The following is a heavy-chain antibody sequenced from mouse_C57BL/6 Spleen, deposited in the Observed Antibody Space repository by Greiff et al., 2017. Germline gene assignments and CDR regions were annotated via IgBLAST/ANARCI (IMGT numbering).Heavy chain of an antibody. J-gene: IGHJ4*01. Sequence: QVQLQQSGPELVKPGASVKISCKASGYAFSSSWMNWVKQRPGKGLEWIGRIYPGDGDTNYNGKFKGKATLTADKSSSTASMQLSSLTSEDSAVYFCARYYDGAMDYWGQGTSVTVSS. CDR2: IYPGDGDT. CDR1: GYAFSSSW. CDR3: ARYYDGAMDY. V-gene: IGHV1-82*01. D-gene: IGHD2-3*01.